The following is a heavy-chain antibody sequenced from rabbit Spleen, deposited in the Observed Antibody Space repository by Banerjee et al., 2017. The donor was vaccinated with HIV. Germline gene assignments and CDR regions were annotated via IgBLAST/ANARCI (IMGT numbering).Heavy chain of an antibody. CDR1: GVSFSGNSY. V-gene: IGHV1S40*01. Sequence: QSLEESGGDLVKPGASLTLTCIASGVSFSGNSYMCWVRQAPGKGLEWIVCIDTGSSGFTYFASWAKGRFTISKTSSTTVTLQMTSLTAADTATYFCARAASAYYRRLDLWAKGPSSPS. J-gene: IGHJ3*01. CDR3: ARAASAYYRRLDL. D-gene: IGHD1-1*01. CDR2: IDTGSSGFT.